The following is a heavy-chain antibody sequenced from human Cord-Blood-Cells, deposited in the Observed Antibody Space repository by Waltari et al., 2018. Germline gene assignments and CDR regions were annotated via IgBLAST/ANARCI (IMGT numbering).Heavy chain of an antibody. CDR1: GYTFTSYD. CDR2: MNPNSGNT. J-gene: IGHJ3*02. D-gene: IGHD3-10*01. Sequence: QVQLVQSGAEVKKPGASVKVSCKASGYTFTSYDINWVRQATGQGLEWMGGMNPNSGNTGYEQKFQGRVTITRNTSISTAYMELSSLRSEDTAVYYCARGELLWFGELFGAFDIWGQGTMVTVSS. CDR3: ARGELLWFGELFGAFDI. V-gene: IGHV1-8*03.